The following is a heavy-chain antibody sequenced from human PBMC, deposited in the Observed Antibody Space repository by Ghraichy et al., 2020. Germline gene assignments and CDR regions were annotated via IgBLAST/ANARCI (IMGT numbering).Heavy chain of an antibody. CDR3: ARHSSLYGSGSTAAFDY. J-gene: IGHJ4*02. D-gene: IGHD3-10*01. CDR2: IYYSGST. Sequence: SETLSLTCTVSGGSISSSTYYWGWIRQPLGKGLEWIGSIYYSGSTYYNPSLKSRVTISVDTSKNQFSLKLSSVTAADTAIYYCARHSSLYGSGSTAAFDYWGQGTLVTVSS. V-gene: IGHV4-39*01. CDR1: GGSISSSTYY.